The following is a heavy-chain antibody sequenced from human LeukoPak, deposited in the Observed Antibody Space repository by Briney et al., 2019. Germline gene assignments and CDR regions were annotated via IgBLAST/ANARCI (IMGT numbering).Heavy chain of an antibody. J-gene: IGHJ6*03. V-gene: IGHV4-59*01. CDR2: ISYSGST. CDR1: GGSISAYY. Sequence: KPSETLSLTCTVSGGSISAYYWSWLRQPPGKGLEGIGYISYSGSTNYSPSLHSRVTISVDTSKNQFSLNLSSVTAADTAVYYCARAQAGTGTYYYYMDVWGKGTTVTVSS. D-gene: IGHD1/OR15-1a*01. CDR3: ARAQAGTGTYYYYMDV.